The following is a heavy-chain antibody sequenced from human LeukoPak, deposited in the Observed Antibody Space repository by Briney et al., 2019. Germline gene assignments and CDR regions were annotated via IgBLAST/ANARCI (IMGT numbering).Heavy chain of an antibody. D-gene: IGHD4/OR15-4a*01. V-gene: IGHV1-2*06. J-gene: IGHJ4*02. Sequence: ASVKVSCKASGYTFTGYYFHWVRQAPGQGLEWMGRINPSSGGTNYAQKLQGRVTMTTDTSTSTAYMELRSLRSDDTTVYYCARISPTNLLDYWGQGTLVTVSS. CDR3: ARISPTNLLDY. CDR1: GYTFTGYY. CDR2: INPSSGGT.